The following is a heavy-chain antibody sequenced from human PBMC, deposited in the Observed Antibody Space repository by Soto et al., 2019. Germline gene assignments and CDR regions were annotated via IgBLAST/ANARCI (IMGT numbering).Heavy chain of an antibody. V-gene: IGHV1-18*01. CDR3: ARVYCSGGSCYALGYSYYGMDV. CDR1: GYTFTSYG. CDR2: ISAYNGNT. Sequence: QVQLVQSGAEVKKPGASVKVSCKASGYTFTSYGISWVRQAPGQGLEWMGWISAYNGNTNYAQKLQGRVTMTTDTSTSTAYMELRSLRSDDTAVYYCARVYCSGGSCYALGYSYYGMDVWGQGTTVTVSS. J-gene: IGHJ6*02. D-gene: IGHD2-15*01.